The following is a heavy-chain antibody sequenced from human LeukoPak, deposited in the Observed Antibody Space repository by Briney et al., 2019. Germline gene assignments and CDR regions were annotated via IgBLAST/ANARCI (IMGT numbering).Heavy chain of an antibody. D-gene: IGHD3-9*01. CDR3: AKDSPILTV. Sequence: GGSLRLSCAASGFSFGTHGMSWVRQGPGKGLEWVSALDGSGASIYYTDSVKGRFTISRDNSKNTLFLQMNSLRAEDTAIYYCAKDSPILTVWGQGTMVTVSS. CDR1: GFSFGTHG. J-gene: IGHJ3*01. V-gene: IGHV3-23*01. CDR2: LDGSGASI.